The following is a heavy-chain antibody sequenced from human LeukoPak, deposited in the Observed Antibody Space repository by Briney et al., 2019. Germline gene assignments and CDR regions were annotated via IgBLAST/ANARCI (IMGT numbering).Heavy chain of an antibody. D-gene: IGHD5-12*01. J-gene: IGHJ6*02. CDR2: INHSGST. CDR1: GGSFSGYY. Sequence: NPSETLSLTCAVYGGSFSGYYWSWIRQPPGKGLEWIGEINHSGSTNYNPSLKSRVTISVDTSKNQFSLKLSSVTAADTAVYYCARDRRGFNYYYYYYGMDVWGQGTTVTVSS. V-gene: IGHV4-34*01. CDR3: ARDRRGFNYYYYYYGMDV.